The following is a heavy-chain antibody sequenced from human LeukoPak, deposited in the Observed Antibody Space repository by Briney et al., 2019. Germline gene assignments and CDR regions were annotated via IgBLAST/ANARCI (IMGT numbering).Heavy chain of an antibody. Sequence: GGSLRLSCAASGFAFSNYNMNWVRQAPGKGLEWVSSISSGTSAINYIHYADSVKGRFTISRDNAKNSLFLQMNSLRAEDTAVYYCARPSLNDYADFQLWGQGTLVTVSS. CDR3: ARPSLNDYADFQL. V-gene: IGHV3-21*01. CDR1: GFAFSNYN. D-gene: IGHD4-17*01. J-gene: IGHJ1*01. CDR2: ISSGTSAINYI.